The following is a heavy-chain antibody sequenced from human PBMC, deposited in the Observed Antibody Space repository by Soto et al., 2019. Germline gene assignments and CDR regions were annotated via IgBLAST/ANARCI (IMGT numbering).Heavy chain of an antibody. J-gene: IGHJ4*02. D-gene: IGHD2-15*01. Sequence: ASVKVSCKASGYTFTSYGISWVRQAPGQGLEWMGWISAYNGNTNYAQKLQGRVTMTRNTSIRTAYIDLSSLSSDDTAVYYCARVMLGGHSDYWGQGTLVTVSS. V-gene: IGHV1-18*01. CDR3: ARVMLGGHSDY. CDR2: ISAYNGNT. CDR1: GYTFTSYG.